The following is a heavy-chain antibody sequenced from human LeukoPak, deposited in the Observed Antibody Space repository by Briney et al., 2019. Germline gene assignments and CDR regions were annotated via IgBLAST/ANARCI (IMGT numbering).Heavy chain of an antibody. CDR2: IIPIFGTA. V-gene: IGHV1-69*13. D-gene: IGHD3-22*01. J-gene: IGHJ4*02. CDR3: ARDRYDSSGYYLPLF. CDR1: GYTFTSYG. Sequence: SVKVSCKASGYTFTSYGISWVRQAPGQGLEWMGGIIPIFGTANYAQKFQGRATITADESTSTAYMELSSLRSEDTAVYYCARDRYDSSGYYLPLFWGQGTLVTVSS.